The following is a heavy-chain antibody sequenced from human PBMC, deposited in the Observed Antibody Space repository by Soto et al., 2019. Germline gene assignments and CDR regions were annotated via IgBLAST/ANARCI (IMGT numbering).Heavy chain of an antibody. CDR3: AKEGPITNWYFDY. CDR1: GFTFSNYG. V-gene: IGHV3-30*18. CDR2: ISYDGNVA. Sequence: QVQLVESEGGVVQPGRSLRLSCTASGFTFSNYGMHWVRQAPGEGLEWVTVISYDGNVAYYADSVKGRFTSSRDNSKNTLYLQMNSLRTEDTAVYYCAKEGPITNWYFDYWGQGTLVTVSS. J-gene: IGHJ4*02. D-gene: IGHD1-1*01.